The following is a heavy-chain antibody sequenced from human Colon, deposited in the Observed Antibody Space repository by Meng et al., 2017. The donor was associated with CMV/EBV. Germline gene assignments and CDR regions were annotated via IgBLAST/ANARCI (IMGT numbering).Heavy chain of an antibody. D-gene: IGHD2-21*01. CDR2: IRNKANSYTT. CDR3: ARVWRGRWFAP. V-gene: IGHV3-72*01. Sequence: ASGFTFTDHYMDWVRLAPGKGLEWVGRIRNKANSYTTEYAASVKGRFTISRDDSKNSVYLQMNSLRTEDTAVYYCARVWRGRWFAPWGQGTLVTVSS. CDR1: GFTFTDHY. J-gene: IGHJ5*02.